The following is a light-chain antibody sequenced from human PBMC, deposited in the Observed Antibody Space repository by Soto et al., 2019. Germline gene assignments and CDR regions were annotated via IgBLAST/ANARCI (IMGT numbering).Light chain of an antibody. J-gene: IGKJ5*01. Sequence: EIVLTQSPGTLSLSPGERATLSCRASQSVRSNFLAWFQQQPGQAPRLLVYAASRRVTGIPDRFSGSGSGTDFTLTISRLEPEDFAVYFCQQYGGSPITFGQGTRLEIK. CDR3: QQYGGSPIT. CDR2: AAS. V-gene: IGKV3-20*01. CDR1: QSVRSNF.